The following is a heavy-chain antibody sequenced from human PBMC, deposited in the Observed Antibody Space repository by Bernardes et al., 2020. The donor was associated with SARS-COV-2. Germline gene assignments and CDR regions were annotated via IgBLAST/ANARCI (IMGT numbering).Heavy chain of an antibody. J-gene: IGHJ5*02. Sequence: GSLRLSCAASGFTFSDYYMSWIRQAPGKGLEWVSYISSSSSYTNYADSVKGRFTISRDNAKNSLYLQMNSLRAEDTAVYYCARVEEVPAASWFDPWGQGTLVTVSS. CDR3: ARVEEVPAASWFDP. D-gene: IGHD2-2*01. V-gene: IGHV3-11*03. CDR2: ISSSSSYT. CDR1: GFTFSDYY.